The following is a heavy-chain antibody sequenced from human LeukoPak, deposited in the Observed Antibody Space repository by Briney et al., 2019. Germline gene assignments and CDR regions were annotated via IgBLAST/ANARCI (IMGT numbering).Heavy chain of an antibody. D-gene: IGHD2-21*02. CDR2: IYHSGST. V-gene: IGHV4-38-2*02. J-gene: IGHJ4*02. Sequence: SETLSLTCTVSAYSISSGYYWGWIRQPPGKGLEWIGSIYHSGSTYYNPSLKSRVTISVDTSKNQFSLKLSSVTAADTAVYYCARDKRDIVVVTALDYWGQGTLVTVSS. CDR3: ARDKRDIVVVTALDY. CDR1: AYSISSGYY.